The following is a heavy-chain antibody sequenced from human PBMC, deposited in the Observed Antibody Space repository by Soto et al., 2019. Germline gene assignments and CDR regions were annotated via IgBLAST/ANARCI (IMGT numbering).Heavy chain of an antibody. V-gene: IGHV4-30-4*01. D-gene: IGHD3-3*01. CDR2: IYYSGST. J-gene: IGHJ6*02. CDR3: ARARLRFLEWLSQYYYYGMDV. CDR1: GGSISSGDYY. Sequence: SETLSLTCTVSGGSISSGDYYWSWIRQPPGKGLEWIGYIYYSGSTYYNPSLKSRVTISVDTSKNQFSLKLSSVTAADTAVYYCARARLRFLEWLSQYYYYGMDVWGQGTTVTVS.